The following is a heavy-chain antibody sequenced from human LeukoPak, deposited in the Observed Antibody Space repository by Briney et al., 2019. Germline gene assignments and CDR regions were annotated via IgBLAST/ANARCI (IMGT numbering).Heavy chain of an antibody. J-gene: IGHJ5*02. Sequence: PSETLSLTCTVSGGSISSYYWSWIRQPPGKGLEWIGYIYYSGSTNYNPSLKSRVTISVDTSKNQFSLKLSSVTAADTAVYYCARGRPLIFGVVPGSSWFGPWGQGTLVTVSS. CDR2: IYYSGST. CDR3: ARGRPLIFGVVPGSSWFGP. D-gene: IGHD3-3*01. CDR1: GGSISSYY. V-gene: IGHV4-59*01.